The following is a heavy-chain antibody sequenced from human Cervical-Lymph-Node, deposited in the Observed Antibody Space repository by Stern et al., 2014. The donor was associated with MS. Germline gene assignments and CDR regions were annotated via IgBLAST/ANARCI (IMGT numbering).Heavy chain of an antibody. D-gene: IGHD2-2*01. CDR2: INPHSGDT. J-gene: IGHJ4*02. CDR3: AGPAPLD. CDR1: GYTFTNYF. V-gene: IGHV1-2*04. Sequence: QVQLVESGAEVKKPGASVKVSCKASGYTFTNYFIHWVRQAPGQGLEWLGWINPHSGDTNYAQKFRGWVTMTRDTSINTTYMEFNRLRPDDTAVYYCAGPAPLDWGQGTLVTVSS.